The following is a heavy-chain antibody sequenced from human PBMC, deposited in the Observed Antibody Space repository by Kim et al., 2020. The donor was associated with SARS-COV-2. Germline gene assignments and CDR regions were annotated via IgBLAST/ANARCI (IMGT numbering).Heavy chain of an antibody. V-gene: IGHV1-18*04. J-gene: IGHJ4*02. CDR3: ARVPGVYYYDSSGYPLADY. Sequence: ASVKVSCKASGYTFTSYGISWVRQAPGQGLEWMGWISAYNGNTNYAQKLQGRVTMTTDTSTSTAYMELRSLRSDDTAVYYCARVPGVYYYDSSGYPLADYWGQGTLVTVSS. CDR2: ISAYNGNT. D-gene: IGHD3-22*01. CDR1: GYTFTSYG.